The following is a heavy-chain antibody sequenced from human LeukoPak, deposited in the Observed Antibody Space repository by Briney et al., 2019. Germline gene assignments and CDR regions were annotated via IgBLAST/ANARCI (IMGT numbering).Heavy chain of an antibody. CDR1: GFTFSSYA. CDR2: ISGSGGST. CDR3: AKDGYYYDSSGYQKYYFDY. V-gene: IGHV3-23*01. Sequence: GSLRLSCAASGFTFSSYAMSWVRQAPGKGLEWVSAISGSGGSTYYADSVKGRFTISRDNSKNTLYLQMNSLRAEDTAVYYCAKDGYYYDSSGYQKYYFDYWGQGTLVTVSS. J-gene: IGHJ4*02. D-gene: IGHD3-22*01.